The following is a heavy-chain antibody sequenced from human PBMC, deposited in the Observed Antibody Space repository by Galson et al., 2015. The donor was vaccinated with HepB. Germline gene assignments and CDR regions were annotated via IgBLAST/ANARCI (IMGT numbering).Heavy chain of an antibody. V-gene: IGHV1-2*02. D-gene: IGHD3-10*01. CDR2: INPNSGGT. CDR3: ARGGAGTGYYRSFDY. Sequence: SVKVSCKASGYTFTGYYMHWVRQAPGQGLEWMGWINPNSGGTNYAQKFQGRVTMTRDTSISTAYMELSSLRSEDTAVYYCARGGAGTGYYRSFDYWGQGTLVTVSS. J-gene: IGHJ4*02. CDR1: GYTFTGYY.